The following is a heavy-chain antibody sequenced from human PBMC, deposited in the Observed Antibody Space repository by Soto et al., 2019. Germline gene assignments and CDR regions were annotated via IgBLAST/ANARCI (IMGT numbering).Heavy chain of an antibody. V-gene: IGHV4-59*02. CDR3: VRDVDIVVVPAAREGWFDP. CDR2: IYYSGST. D-gene: IGHD2-2*03. CDR1: GGSVSSYY. Sequence: PSETLSLTCTVSGGSVSSYYWSWIRQSPGKGLEWIGFIYYSGSTKYKPSLKSRVTISVDTSKNQFSLKMSSVTAADTAVYYCVRDVDIVVVPAAREGWFDPWGQGTLVTVSS. J-gene: IGHJ5*02.